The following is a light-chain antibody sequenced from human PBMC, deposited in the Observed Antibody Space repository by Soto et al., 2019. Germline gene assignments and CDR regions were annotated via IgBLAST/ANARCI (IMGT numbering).Light chain of an antibody. CDR3: AAWDDSLSGQV. V-gene: IGLV1-47*01. Sequence: QSVLTQPPSASETPGRRVTISCSGSSSNTGSNYVYWYQQLPGTAPKLLIYRNNQRPSGVPDRFSGSKSGTSASLAISGLRSEDEADYYCAAWDDSLSGQVFGTGTRSPS. CDR2: RNN. CDR1: SSNTGSNY. J-gene: IGLJ1*01.